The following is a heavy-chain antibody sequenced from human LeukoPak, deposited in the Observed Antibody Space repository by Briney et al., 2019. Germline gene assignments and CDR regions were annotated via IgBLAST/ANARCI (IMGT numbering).Heavy chain of an antibody. CDR2: IIPIFGTA. J-gene: IGHJ3*02. D-gene: IGHD3-22*01. V-gene: IGHV1-69*13. CDR1: GYTLTELS. Sequence: SVKVSCKVSGYTLTELSMHWVRQAPGQGLEWMGGIIPIFGTANYAQKFQGRVTITADESTSTAYMELSGLRSEDTAVYYCASPKRMYYYDSSGSDAFDIWGQGTMVTVSS. CDR3: ASPKRMYYYDSSGSDAFDI.